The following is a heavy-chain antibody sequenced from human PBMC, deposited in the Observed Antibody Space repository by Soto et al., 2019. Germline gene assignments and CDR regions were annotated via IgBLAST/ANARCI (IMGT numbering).Heavy chain of an antibody. V-gene: IGHV4-59*01. CDR3: ARARADFWSGYYSGNTGNWFDP. CDR2: IYYSGST. CDR1: GGSISSYY. Sequence: PSETLCHTCTVSGGSISSYYWSWIRQPPGKGLEWIGYIYYSGSTNYNPSLKSRVTISVDTSKNQFSLKLSSVTAADTAVYYCARARADFWSGYYSGNTGNWFDPWGQGTLVTVSS. D-gene: IGHD3-3*01. J-gene: IGHJ5*02.